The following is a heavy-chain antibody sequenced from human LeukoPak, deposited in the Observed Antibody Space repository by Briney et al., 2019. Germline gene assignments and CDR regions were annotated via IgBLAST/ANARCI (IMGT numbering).Heavy chain of an antibody. CDR3: AKDQAPRVVTATDY. CDR2: IWYDGTNK. V-gene: IGHV3-33*06. D-gene: IGHD2-21*02. CDR1: GFTFSNYG. J-gene: IGHJ4*02. Sequence: PGRSLRLSCAASGFTFSNYGMHWVRQAPGKGLEWVAVIWYDGTNKYYADSVKGRFTISRDNSKNILYLQMNSLRAEDTAVYYCAKDQAPRVVTATDYWGQGTLVTVSS.